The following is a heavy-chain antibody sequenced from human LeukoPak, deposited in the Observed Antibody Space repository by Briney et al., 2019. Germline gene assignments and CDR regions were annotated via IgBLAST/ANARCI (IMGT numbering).Heavy chain of an antibody. V-gene: IGHV4-39*02. CDR1: GGSISSSSYY. CDR3: AREGTTGSSNWFDP. J-gene: IGHJ3*01. Sequence: SETLSLTCTVSGGSISSSSYYWGWIRQPPGKGLEWIGSIYYSGSTYYNPSLKSRVTISVDTSKNQFSLKLSSVTAADTAVYYCAREGTTGSSNWFDPWGQGTMVTVSS. CDR2: IYYSGST. D-gene: IGHD1-7*01.